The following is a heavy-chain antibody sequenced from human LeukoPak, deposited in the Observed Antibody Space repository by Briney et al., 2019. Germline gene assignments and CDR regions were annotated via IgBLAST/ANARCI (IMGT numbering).Heavy chain of an antibody. CDR2: IHYSGST. Sequence: ASETLSLTCTVSGGSISSYYWSWLRQPPGKGLEWIGYIHYSGSTNYTPSLKSRVTISVDTSKTHFSLKLSSVTAADTAVYYCARLIRAAAGTGGIYYFDYWGQGTLVTVSS. V-gene: IGHV4-59*08. J-gene: IGHJ4*02. CDR3: ARLIRAAAGTGGIYYFDY. D-gene: IGHD6-13*01. CDR1: GGSISSYY.